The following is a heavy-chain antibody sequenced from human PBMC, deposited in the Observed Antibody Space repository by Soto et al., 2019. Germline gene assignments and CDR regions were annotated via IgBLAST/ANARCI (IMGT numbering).Heavy chain of an antibody. V-gene: IGHV3-30*18. CDR1: GFTFSDFG. J-gene: IGHJ4*02. CDR2: ISYDGINR. Sequence: GGSLRLSCAAPGFTFSDFGMHWVRRAPGKGLEWVAAISYDGINRYYADSMKGRFTISRDDSKNTLFLQMDSLRPADTAMYYCAKDNSMYCGGDCYNYLDDWGQGALVTVSS. D-gene: IGHD2-21*01. CDR3: AKDNSMYCGGDCYNYLDD.